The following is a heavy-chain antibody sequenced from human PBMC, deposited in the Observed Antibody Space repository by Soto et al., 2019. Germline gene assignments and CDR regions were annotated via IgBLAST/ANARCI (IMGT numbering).Heavy chain of an antibody. Sequence: ASVKVSCKASGYTFTSYYMHWVRQAPGQRLEWMGWINAGNGNTKYSQKFQGRVTITRDTSASTAYMELSSLRSEDTAVYYCARVAYSSSWLDAFDIWGQGTMVTVSS. D-gene: IGHD6-13*01. J-gene: IGHJ3*02. V-gene: IGHV1-3*01. CDR1: GYTFTSYY. CDR2: INAGNGNT. CDR3: ARVAYSSSWLDAFDI.